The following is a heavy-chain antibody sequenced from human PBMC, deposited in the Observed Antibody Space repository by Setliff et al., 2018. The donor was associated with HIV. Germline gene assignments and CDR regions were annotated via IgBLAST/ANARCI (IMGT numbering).Heavy chain of an antibody. CDR1: GNSFHSYA. D-gene: IGHD4-4*01. J-gene: IGHJ6*03. CDR2: IIPLFGSA. CDR3: AKDGPTVIEGSYMDV. Sequence: ASVKVSCKASGNSFHSYAFSWVRQAPGQGLEWMGGIIPLFGSANYAQKFQGRVTITADESTSTVYREVSGRRFEDPAVYFCAKDGPTVIEGSYMDVWGKGTTVTVSS. V-gene: IGHV1-69*13.